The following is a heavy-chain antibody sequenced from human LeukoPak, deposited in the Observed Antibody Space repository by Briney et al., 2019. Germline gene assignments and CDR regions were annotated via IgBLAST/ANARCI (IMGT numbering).Heavy chain of an antibody. V-gene: IGHV3-53*01. Sequence: GGSLRLSCAASGFTVSSNYMSWVRQAPGKGLEWVSVIYSGGSTYYADSVKGRFTISRDNSKNTLYLQMNSLRAEDTAVYYCASARYCSGGCCYSDYYYYYGMDVWGKGTTVTVSS. D-gene: IGHD2-15*01. CDR1: GFTVSSNY. CDR3: ASARYCSGGCCYSDYYYYYGMDV. J-gene: IGHJ6*04. CDR2: IYSGGST.